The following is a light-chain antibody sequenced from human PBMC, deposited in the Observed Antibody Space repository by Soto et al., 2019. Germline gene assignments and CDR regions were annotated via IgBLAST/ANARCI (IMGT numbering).Light chain of an antibody. CDR2: DAS. Sequence: ELVLIQSPATLSFSQKARSNLSCRASQFIDRYLAWYRQIPGQAPRLLIYDASNRATGIPDRFSGGGSGTDFTLTISSLEPEDFAVYYCQQRRNLLPTFGQVTRLEVK. V-gene: IGKV3-11*01. J-gene: IGKJ5*01. CDR3: QQRRNLLPT. CDR1: QFIDRY.